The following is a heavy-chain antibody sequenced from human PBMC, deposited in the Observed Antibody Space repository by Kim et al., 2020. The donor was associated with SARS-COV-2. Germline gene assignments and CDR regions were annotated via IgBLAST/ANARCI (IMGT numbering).Heavy chain of an antibody. V-gene: IGHV3-7*03. CDR3: ARDSSIDINYYYDSSGYSRPFDY. D-gene: IGHD3-22*01. J-gene: IGHJ4*02. Sequence: GGSLRLSCAASGFTFSSYWMSWVRQAPGKGLEWVANIKQDGSEKYYVDSVKGRFTISRDNAKNSLYLQMNSLRAEDTAVYYCARDSSIDINYYYDSSGYSRPFDYWGQGTLVTVSS. CDR2: IKQDGSEK. CDR1: GFTFSSYW.